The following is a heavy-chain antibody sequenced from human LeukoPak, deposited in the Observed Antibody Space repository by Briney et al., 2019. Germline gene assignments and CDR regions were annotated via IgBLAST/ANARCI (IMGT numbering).Heavy chain of an antibody. CDR1: GGSISSYY. D-gene: IGHD3-22*01. V-gene: IGHV4-59*13. CDR3: ARGGRYYDSSGYWAFDI. CDR2: IYYSGST. Sequence: PSETLSLTCTVSGGSISSYYWSWIRQPPGKGLEWIGYIYYSGSTNYNPSLKSRVTISVDTSKNQFSLKLSSVTAADTAVYYCARGGRYYDSSGYWAFDIWGQGTMVTVSS. J-gene: IGHJ3*02.